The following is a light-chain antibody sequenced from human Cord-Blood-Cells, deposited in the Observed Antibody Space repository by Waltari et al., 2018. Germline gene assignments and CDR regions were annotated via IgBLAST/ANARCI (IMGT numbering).Light chain of an antibody. V-gene: IGLV1-40*01. CDR2: GNS. J-gene: IGLJ2*01. CDR1: SSTIGAGYD. Sequence: QSVLTPPPSVSGAPGQRVTIPCTGSSSTIGAGYDVHWYQQLPGTAPKRLIYGNSNRPSGVPDRFSGSKSGTSASRAITGLQAEDEADYYCQSYDSSLSGSVVFGGGTKLTVL. CDR3: QSYDSSLSGSVV.